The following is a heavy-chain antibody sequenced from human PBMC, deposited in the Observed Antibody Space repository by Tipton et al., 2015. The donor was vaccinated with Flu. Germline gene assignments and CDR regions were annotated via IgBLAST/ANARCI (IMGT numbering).Heavy chain of an antibody. Sequence: TLSLTCTVSGASLRSSSYYWGWIRQPQGKGLEWIGSFYYDVDTYYNPSLNSRVTISVDESKNQFSLRLTSVTAADTAVYYCVRTKDGYTLSNFVYWGQGTLVTVSS. J-gene: IGHJ4*02. V-gene: IGHV4-39*07. CDR1: GASLRSSSYY. CDR2: FYYDVDT. CDR3: VRTKDGYTLSNFVY. D-gene: IGHD5-24*01.